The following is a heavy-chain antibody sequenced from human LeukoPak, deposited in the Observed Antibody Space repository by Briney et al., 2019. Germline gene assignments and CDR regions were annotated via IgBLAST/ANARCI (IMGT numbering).Heavy chain of an antibody. D-gene: IGHD5-24*01. CDR3: ARTRRSRDGYNYSPPDY. CDR1: GFTFSSYS. J-gene: IGHJ4*02. CDR2: ISSSSSYI. Sequence: GGSLRLSCAASGFTFSSYSMNWVRQAPGNGLEWVSSISSSSSYIYYADSVKGRFTISRDNAKNSLYLQMNSLRAEDTAVYYCARTRRSRDGYNYSPPDYWGQGTLVTVSS. V-gene: IGHV3-21*01.